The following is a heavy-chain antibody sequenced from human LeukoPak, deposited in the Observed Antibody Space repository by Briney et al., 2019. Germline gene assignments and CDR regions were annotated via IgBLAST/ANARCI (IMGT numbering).Heavy chain of an antibody. Sequence: GASVKVSCKASGYILSSYNMHWVRQAPGQGLEWLGIINPSGGDTKYAQKFQGRVTLTRDKSTSTVYMELSSLTSDDTAAYYCARTYCAEDCSIRYFDYWGQGTLVTVSS. D-gene: IGHD2-21*02. V-gene: IGHV1-46*01. CDR2: INPSGGDT. J-gene: IGHJ4*02. CDR3: ARTYCAEDCSIRYFDY. CDR1: GYILSSYN.